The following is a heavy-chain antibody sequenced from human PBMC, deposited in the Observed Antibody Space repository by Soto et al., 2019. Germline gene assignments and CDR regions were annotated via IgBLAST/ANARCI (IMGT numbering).Heavy chain of an antibody. CDR2: IKQDGSEK. CDR3: AADSSGYYDAFDI. D-gene: IGHD3-22*01. J-gene: IGHJ3*02. Sequence: GGSLSLYCAASGLTISSHWIXWIHQAPGKGLEWVANIKQDGSEKYYVDSVKGRFTISRDNAKNSLYLQMNSLRAEDTAVYYCAADSSGYYDAFDIWGQGTMVTVSS. V-gene: IGHV3-7*05. CDR1: GLTISSHW.